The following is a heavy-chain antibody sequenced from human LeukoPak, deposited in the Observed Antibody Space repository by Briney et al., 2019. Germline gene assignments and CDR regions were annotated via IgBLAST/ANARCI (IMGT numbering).Heavy chain of an antibody. CDR1: AGSISSGGYS. V-gene: IGHV4-30-2*01. D-gene: IGHD5-18*01. Sequence: PSHSLSLTCAVSAGSISSGGYSWSWIRQPPGRGLEWIGYIYHSGSTYYNPSLKSRVTISVDRSKNQFSLKLSSVTAADTAVYYCARRGYSYGSEFDYWGQGTLVTVSS. CDR3: ARRGYSYGSEFDY. CDR2: IYHSGST. J-gene: IGHJ4*02.